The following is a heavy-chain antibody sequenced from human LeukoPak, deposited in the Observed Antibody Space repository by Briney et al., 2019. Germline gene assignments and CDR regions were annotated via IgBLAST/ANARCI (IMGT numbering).Heavy chain of an antibody. V-gene: IGHV3-13*01. CDR1: GFTFSSYD. CDR3: ARAAYSSTWYSRYFDL. CDR2: IGTAGEI. D-gene: IGHD6-13*01. Sequence: PGGSLRLSWAAAGFTFSSYDIHWVRQATGKGLEWVSGIGTAGEIYYPGSVKGRFTISRENAKNSLYLQMNSLRAGDTAVYYCARAAYSSTWYSRYFDLWGRGTLVTVSS. J-gene: IGHJ2*01.